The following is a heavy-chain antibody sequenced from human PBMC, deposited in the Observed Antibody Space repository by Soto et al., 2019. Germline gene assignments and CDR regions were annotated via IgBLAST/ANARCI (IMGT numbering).Heavy chain of an antibody. Sequence: SETLSLTCTVSGGSISSGGYYWSWIRQHPGKGLEWIGYIYYSGSTYYNPSLKSRVTISVDTSKNQFSLKLSSVTAADTAVYYCARDHVLFGYYYYGMDVWGQGTTVTVSS. D-gene: IGHD2-21*01. V-gene: IGHV4-31*03. J-gene: IGHJ6*02. CDR1: GGSISSGGYY. CDR3: ARDHVLFGYYYYGMDV. CDR2: IYYSGST.